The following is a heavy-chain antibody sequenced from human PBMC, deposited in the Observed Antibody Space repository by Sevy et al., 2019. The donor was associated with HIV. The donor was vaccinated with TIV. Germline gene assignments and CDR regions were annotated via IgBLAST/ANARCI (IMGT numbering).Heavy chain of an antibody. V-gene: IGHV3-23*01. CDR2: MSGRGGST. D-gene: IGHD3-3*01. CDR3: AKDVPDQSWYDDFWSGSPCFDY. Sequence: GGSQRLSCAASGFTFGNYAMSWVRQAPGKGLEWVSGMSGRGGSTECADSVKGRFTISRDNSKNTLYLQMISLRAEDTGIYYCAKDVPDQSWYDDFWSGSPCFDYWGRGTLVTVSS. CDR1: GFTFGNYA. J-gene: IGHJ4*02.